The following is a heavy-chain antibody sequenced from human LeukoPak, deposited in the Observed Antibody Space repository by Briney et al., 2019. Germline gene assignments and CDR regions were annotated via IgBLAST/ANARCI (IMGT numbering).Heavy chain of an antibody. CDR1: GFTFSSYG. J-gene: IGHJ4*02. Sequence: GGSLRLSCAASGFTFSSYGMHWVRQAPGKGLGWVAFIRYDGSNKYYADSVKGRFTISRDNSKNTLYLQMNSLRAEDTAVYYCAKDLYLGAPFDYWGQGTLVTVSS. D-gene: IGHD1-26*01. V-gene: IGHV3-30*02. CDR2: IRYDGSNK. CDR3: AKDLYLGAPFDY.